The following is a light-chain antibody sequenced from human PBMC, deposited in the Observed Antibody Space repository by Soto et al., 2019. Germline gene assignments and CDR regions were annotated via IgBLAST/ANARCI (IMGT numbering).Light chain of an antibody. CDR2: EDN. CDR1: SGSIASNY. V-gene: IGLV6-57*02. CDR3: QSNGV. J-gene: IGLJ2*01. Sequence: NFMLTQPHSVSESPGKTVTISCTGSSGSIASNYVQWYQQRPGSAPTIVIYEDNQRPSGVPDRFSGSIDSSSNSASLTISGLKTEDEADYYCQSNGVFGGGTKLTVL.